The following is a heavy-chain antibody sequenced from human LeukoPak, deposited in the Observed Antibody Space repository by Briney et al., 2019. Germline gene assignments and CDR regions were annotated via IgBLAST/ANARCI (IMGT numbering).Heavy chain of an antibody. J-gene: IGHJ4*02. CDR2: ISSSSSYI. Sequence: GGSLRLSCAASGFTFRSYNMYWVRQAPGKRPERVSFISSSSSYIYYADSVKGRFTISKDNAKNSLYLQMNSLRAEEPAVYYCARGDRLGYCTNGVCYPTDYWGQGTLVTVSS. CDR3: ARGDRLGYCTNGVCYPTDY. D-gene: IGHD2-8*01. CDR1: GFTFRSYN. V-gene: IGHV3-21*01.